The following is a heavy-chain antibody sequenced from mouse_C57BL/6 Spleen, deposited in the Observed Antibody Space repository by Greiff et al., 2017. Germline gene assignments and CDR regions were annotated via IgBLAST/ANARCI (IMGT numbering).Heavy chain of an antibody. CDR1: GFNIKNTY. Sequence: DVKLVESVAELVRPGASVKLSCTASGFNIKNTYMHWVKQRPEQGLEWIGRIDPANGNTKYAPKFQGKATITADTSSNTAYLQLSSLTSEDTAIYYCARSNYGSSYGYFDVWGTGTTVTVSS. CDR3: ARSNYGSSYGYFDV. J-gene: IGHJ1*03. CDR2: IDPANGNT. D-gene: IGHD1-1*01. V-gene: IGHV14-3*01.